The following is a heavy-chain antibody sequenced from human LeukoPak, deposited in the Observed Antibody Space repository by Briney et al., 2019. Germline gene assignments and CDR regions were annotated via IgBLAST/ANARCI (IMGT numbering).Heavy chain of an antibody. V-gene: IGHV4-59*08. Sequence: SETLSLTCTVSGGSINSYYWSWIRPPPGKGLEWIGYISYTGGETNYNPSLKSRLTISVDTSKNQFSLMLTSVTAADTAVYYCARQPGGTAAFDIWAQGTMVTVSS. CDR1: GGSINSYY. CDR2: ISYTGGET. CDR3: ARQPGGTAAFDI. D-gene: IGHD1-14*01. J-gene: IGHJ3*02.